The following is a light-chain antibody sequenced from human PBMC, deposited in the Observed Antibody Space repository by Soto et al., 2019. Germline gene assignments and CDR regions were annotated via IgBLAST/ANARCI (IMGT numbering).Light chain of an antibody. CDR1: SIEFGGYNY. Sequence: QSALTQPASVSGSPGQSITISCTGTSIEFGGYNYVSWYQQHPGKAPKLMIYDVNNRPSGVSNRFSGSKSGNTASLTISGLQAEDEADYYCNSYRSSSTLVFGGGTKLTVL. CDR3: NSYRSSSTLV. CDR2: DVN. J-gene: IGLJ2*01. V-gene: IGLV2-14*01.